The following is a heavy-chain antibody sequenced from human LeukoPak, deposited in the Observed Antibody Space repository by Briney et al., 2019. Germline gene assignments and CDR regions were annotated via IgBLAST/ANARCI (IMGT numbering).Heavy chain of an antibody. J-gene: IGHJ5*01. V-gene: IGHV4-59*01. D-gene: IGHD3-16*01. CDR2: IYNSGTT. CDR1: AYSISRSY. CDR3: ARSLNYAWPPDS. Sequence: PSETLSLTCTVSAYSISRSYWSWIRQPPGKGLEWLGYIYNSGTTTYNPSLKSRVTISIDTSTNQFSLKLSSVTAVDKAVYYCARSLNYAWPPDSWGQGTLVTVSS.